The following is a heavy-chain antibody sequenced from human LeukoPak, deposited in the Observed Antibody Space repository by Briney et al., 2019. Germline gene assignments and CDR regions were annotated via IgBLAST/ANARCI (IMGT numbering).Heavy chain of an antibody. CDR3: ARRDSSGLDY. J-gene: IGHJ4*02. CDR2: IYYSGST. CDR1: GGSISSSSYY. D-gene: IGHD6-19*01. V-gene: IGHV4-39*01. Sequence: SETLSLTCTVSGGSISSSSYYWGWIRKPPGKGLEWIGSIYYSGSTYYNPSFKSRVTISVDTSKNQFSLKLSSVTAADTAVYYCARRDSSGLDYWGQGTLVTVSS.